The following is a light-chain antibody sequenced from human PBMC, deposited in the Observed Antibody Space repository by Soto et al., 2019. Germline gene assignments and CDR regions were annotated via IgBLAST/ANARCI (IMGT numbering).Light chain of an antibody. J-gene: IGKJ3*01. V-gene: IGKV3-20*01. CDR1: QSISSSF. CDR2: GTS. Sequence: EIVLTQSPGTLSLSPGESATLSCRASQSISSSFFAWYQHKPGQAPRLLIYGTSNRATGIPDRFSGSGSGTDFTLTISRLEPEDFAVYYCQQYVSSPFTFGPGTKVDIK. CDR3: QQYVSSPFT.